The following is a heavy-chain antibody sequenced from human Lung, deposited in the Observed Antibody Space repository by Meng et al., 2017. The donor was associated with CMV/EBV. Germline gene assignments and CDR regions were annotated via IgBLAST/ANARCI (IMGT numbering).Heavy chain of an antibody. CDR2: IYYSGST. J-gene: IGHJ6*02. D-gene: IGHD3-10*01. CDR3: ARGSGYYGSGSYYSRYYYGMDV. V-gene: IGHV4-59*01. Sequence: SETXSLXCAVSGGSSSSYYWSWIRQPPGKRLEWIGYIYYSGSTSYNPSLKSRVTISVDTSKNQFSLKLSSVTAADTAVYYCARGSGYYGSGSYYSRYYYGMDVWXQGTTVTVSS. CDR1: GGSSSSYY.